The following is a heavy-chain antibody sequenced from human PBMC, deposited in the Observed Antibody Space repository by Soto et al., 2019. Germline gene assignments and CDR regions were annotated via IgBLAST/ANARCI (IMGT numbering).Heavy chain of an antibody. D-gene: IGHD6-19*01. CDR2: IYWDDDK. CDR1: GFSLSSNGVG. J-gene: IGHJ4*02. Sequence: QITLKESGPTLVKPTQTLTLTCTFSGFSLSSNGVGVGWIRQPPGMALECLALIYWDDDKRYSPSLKTRLAITKDTTKNQVVLTMTNMDPMDTATYYCAQRSPLHYIGGWYGDYFDYWGQGSLVTVSS. V-gene: IGHV2-5*02. CDR3: AQRSPLHYIGGWYGDYFDY.